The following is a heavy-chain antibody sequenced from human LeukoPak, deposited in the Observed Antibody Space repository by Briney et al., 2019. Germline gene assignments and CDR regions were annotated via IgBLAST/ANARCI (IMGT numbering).Heavy chain of an antibody. Sequence: GGSLRLSCAASGFTFSSYGMHWVRQAPGKGLEYVSAISSDGGSTYYANSVKGRFTISRDNSKNTLYLQMGSLRAEDTAVYYCARELAVAGRDFWGQGTLVTVSS. CDR3: ARELAVAGRDF. V-gene: IGHV3-64*01. CDR1: GFTFSSYG. J-gene: IGHJ4*02. D-gene: IGHD6-19*01. CDR2: ISSDGGST.